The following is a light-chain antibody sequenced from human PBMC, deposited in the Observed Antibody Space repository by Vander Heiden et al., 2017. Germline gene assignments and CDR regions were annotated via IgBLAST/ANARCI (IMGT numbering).Light chain of an antibody. V-gene: IGKV1-39*01. Sequence: DIQMTRSPSSLSASVGDRVTITCRASQSISSYLNWYQQKPGKAPKLLIYAASSLQSGVPSRFSGSGSGTDFTLTISSLQPEDFATYYCQQSYSTPQTFGHGTKVDIK. CDR2: AAS. J-gene: IGKJ3*01. CDR1: QSISSY. CDR3: QQSYSTPQT.